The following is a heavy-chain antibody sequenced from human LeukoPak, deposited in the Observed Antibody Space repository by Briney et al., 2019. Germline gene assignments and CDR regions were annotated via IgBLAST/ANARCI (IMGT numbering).Heavy chain of an antibody. J-gene: IGHJ4*02. CDR2: INQGGSEK. CDR1: GFTFSTYW. V-gene: IGHV3-7*01. D-gene: IGHD2-21*02. CDR3: ARDVGDL. Sequence: PGGSLGLSCAPSGFTFSTYWMGWVRQAPGKGLEWLANINQGGSEKYYVDSVKGRFTISRDNAKNSLFLQMNSLGAEDTAVYYCARDVGDLWGQGTLVTVSS.